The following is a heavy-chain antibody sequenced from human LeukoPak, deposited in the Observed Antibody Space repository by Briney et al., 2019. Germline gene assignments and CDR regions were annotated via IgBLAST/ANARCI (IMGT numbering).Heavy chain of an antibody. J-gene: IGHJ4*02. CDR3: AKGAYSSGRYYFDY. D-gene: IGHD6-19*01. V-gene: IGHV3-30*02. CDR2: IRYDGSNK. CDR1: GFTFSSYG. Sequence: GGSLRLSCAASGFTFSSYGMHWVRQAPGKGLEWVAFIRYDGSNKYYADSVKGRFTISRDNSKNTLYLQMNSLRAEDTAVYYCAKGAYSSGRYYFDYWGQGTLVTVSS.